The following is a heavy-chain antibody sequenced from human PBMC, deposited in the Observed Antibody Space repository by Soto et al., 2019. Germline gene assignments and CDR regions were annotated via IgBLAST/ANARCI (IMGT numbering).Heavy chain of an antibody. CDR3: ARDMHAGFTHYFDP. Sequence: SETRPSPALSLVAPSLLTTGAGSGSYLRRDWSGLPTSYTGNTNYNPSFQSRVTISIDTSKNQLSLKMTSMTAADTAVYYCARDMHAGFTHYFDPWGQGTLVTVSS. CDR2: SYTGNT. V-gene: IGHV4-59*01. D-gene: IGHD1-26*01. J-gene: IGHJ5*02. CDR1: VAPSLLTT.